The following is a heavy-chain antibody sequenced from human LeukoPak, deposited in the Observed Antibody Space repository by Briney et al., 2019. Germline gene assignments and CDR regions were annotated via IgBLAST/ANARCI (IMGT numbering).Heavy chain of an antibody. CDR1: GXSFSGYY. D-gene: IGHD1-14*01. V-gene: IGHV4-34*01. Sequence: SETLSLTCAVYGXSFSGYYWSWIRQPPGKGPEWIGEINHRGSTNYNPSLKSRVTISVDTSKNQFSLKLNSVTAADTAVYYCARDISWSRGAFDIWGQGTMVTVSS. CDR2: INHRGST. CDR3: ARDISWSRGAFDI. J-gene: IGHJ3*02.